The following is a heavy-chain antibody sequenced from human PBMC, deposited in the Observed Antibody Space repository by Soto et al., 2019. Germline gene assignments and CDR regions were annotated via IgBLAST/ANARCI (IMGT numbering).Heavy chain of an antibody. CDR1: GGTFSSYA. D-gene: IGHD6-19*01. V-gene: IGHV1-69*01. CDR2: IIPIFRTA. J-gene: IGHJ2*01. Sequence: QVQLVQSGAEVKKPGSSVKVSCKASGGTFSSYAISWVRQAPGQGLEWMGGIIPIFRTANYAQKFQGRVKITADESTSTAYMELSSLRSEDTAVYYCARAAYSSGWYVGSPYWDLDLWGRGTLVIVSS. CDR3: ARAAYSSGWYVGSPYWDLDL.